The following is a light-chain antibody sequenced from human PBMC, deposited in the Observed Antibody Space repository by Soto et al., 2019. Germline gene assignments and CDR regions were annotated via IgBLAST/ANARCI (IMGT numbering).Light chain of an antibody. J-gene: IGLJ3*02. V-gene: IGLV2-14*01. CDR3: SSHTSSSTVV. Sequence: QSALTQPASVSGSPGQSITISCTGTSSDVGGYNDVSWYQQHPGKAPKLMIYEVSNRPSGVSNRFSGSKSGNTASLTISGLQAEDEADYYCSSHTSSSTVVFGGGTKVTVL. CDR1: SSDVGGYND. CDR2: EVS.